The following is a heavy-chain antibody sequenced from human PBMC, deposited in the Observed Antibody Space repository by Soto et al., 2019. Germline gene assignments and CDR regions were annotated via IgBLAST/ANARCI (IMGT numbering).Heavy chain of an antibody. D-gene: IGHD3-3*01. CDR1: GIALTSTW. Sequence: AGGSRRLSGAAGGIALTSTWMTWVRQATGKGLEWGGRMKSNPDGGTTDYAAPGRGRFTIARDDRKRTHYEKMNRLKTEDTAVYYCTTFFDVYWGQGTLVTVSS. V-gene: IGHV3-15*01. CDR2: MKSNPDGGTT. CDR3: TTFFDVY. J-gene: IGHJ4*02.